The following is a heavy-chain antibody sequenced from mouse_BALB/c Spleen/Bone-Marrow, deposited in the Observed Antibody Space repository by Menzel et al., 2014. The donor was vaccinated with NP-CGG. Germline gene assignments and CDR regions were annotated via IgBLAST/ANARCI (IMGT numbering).Heavy chain of an antibody. CDR3: ASVYDYGRGYAMDY. CDR1: GYAFSNYG. J-gene: IGHJ4*01. V-gene: IGHV1-80*01. CDR2: IYPGDGET. D-gene: IGHD2-4*01. Sequence: QVQLQQSGAELVRPGSSVKISCKASGYAFSNYGMNWVKQRPGQGLEWIGQIYPGDGETNCNGEFEGRVTLTADKSSSTAYMQVSSLTSEDSAVYFCASVYDYGRGYAMDYWGQGTSVTVSS.